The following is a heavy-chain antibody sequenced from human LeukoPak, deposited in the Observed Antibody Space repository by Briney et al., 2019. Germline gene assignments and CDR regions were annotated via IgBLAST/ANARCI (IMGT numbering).Heavy chain of an antibody. CDR2: INSDGTTT. V-gene: IGHV3-74*01. D-gene: IGHD1-26*01. CDR1: GFTFSSYS. J-gene: IGHJ4*02. Sequence: GGSPRLSCAASGFTFSSYSMNWVRQAPGKGLVWVSTINSDGTTTTYTGSVKGRFTISRDNAKNTLYLQMNSLRAEDTAVYYCARDPNKWELPVDYWGQGALVTVSS. CDR3: ARDPNKWELPVDY.